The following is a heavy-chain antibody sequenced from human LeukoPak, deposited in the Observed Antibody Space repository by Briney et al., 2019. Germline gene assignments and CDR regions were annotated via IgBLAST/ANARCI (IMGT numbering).Heavy chain of an antibody. Sequence: SSETLSLTCAVYGGSFSGYYWSWIRQPPGKGLEWIGETNHSGSTNYNPSLKSRVTISVDTSKNQFSLKLSSVTAADTAVYYCARESIAAAGTPLDYWGQGTLVTVSS. V-gene: IGHV4-34*01. CDR2: TNHSGST. D-gene: IGHD6-13*01. CDR1: GGSFSGYY. J-gene: IGHJ4*02. CDR3: ARESIAAAGTPLDY.